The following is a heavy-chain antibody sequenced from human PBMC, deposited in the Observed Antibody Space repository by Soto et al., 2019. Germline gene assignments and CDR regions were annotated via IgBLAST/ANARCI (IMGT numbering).Heavy chain of an antibody. CDR1: GYSFAGYW. D-gene: IGHD5-18*01. V-gene: IGHV5-10-1*01. Sequence: GESLKISCKGSGYSFAGYWVTWVRQKPGKGLEWMGRIDPSDSQTYYSPSFRGHVTISVTKSITTVFLQWSSLRASDTAMYYCARQIYVSDTAPNFQYYFDSWGQGTPVTVSS. J-gene: IGHJ4*02. CDR2: IDPSDSQT. CDR3: ARQIYVSDTAPNFQYYFDS.